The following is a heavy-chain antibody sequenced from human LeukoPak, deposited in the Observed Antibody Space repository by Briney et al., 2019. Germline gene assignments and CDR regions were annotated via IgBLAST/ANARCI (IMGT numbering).Heavy chain of an antibody. CDR1: GYTFTGYY. D-gene: IGHD3-9*01. V-gene: IGHV1-2*06. CDR2: INPNSGGT. J-gene: IGHJ2*01. CDR3: ATTILSEAETIF. Sequence: ASVKVSCKASGYTFTGYYMHWVRQAPGQGFEWMGRINPNSGGTNYAQKFQGRVTMTRDTSISTAYMELSRLRSDDTAVYYCATTILSEAETIFWGRGTLVTVSS.